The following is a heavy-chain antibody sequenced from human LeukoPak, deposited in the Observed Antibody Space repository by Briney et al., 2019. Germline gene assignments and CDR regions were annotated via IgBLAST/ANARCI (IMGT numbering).Heavy chain of an antibody. CDR3: ARALSYSYGSMDF. CDR2: ISSGSKYI. CDR1: GFTFSSYS. V-gene: IGHV3-21*01. D-gene: IGHD5-18*01. J-gene: IGHJ4*02. Sequence: GGSLRLSCADSGFTFSSYSMNWVRQAPGKGLEWVSSISSGSKYIYNADSVKGRFTISRDNAKRSLYLQMHSLRVEDTAVYYCARALSYSYGSMDFWGQGTLVSVSS.